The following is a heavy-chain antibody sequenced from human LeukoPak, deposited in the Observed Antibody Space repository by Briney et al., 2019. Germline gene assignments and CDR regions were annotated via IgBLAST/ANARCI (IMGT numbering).Heavy chain of an antibody. Sequence: GASVKVSCKASGGTFSSYSINWVRQAPGQGLEWMGGIIPILGTANYAQKFQGRVTITANESTSTAYMDLSSLRSDDTAVYYCVRGRGGYSTSDYWGQGTLVTVSS. J-gene: IGHJ4*02. D-gene: IGHD3-3*01. V-gene: IGHV1-69*13. CDR2: IIPILGTA. CDR1: GGTFSSYS. CDR3: VRGRGGYSTSDY.